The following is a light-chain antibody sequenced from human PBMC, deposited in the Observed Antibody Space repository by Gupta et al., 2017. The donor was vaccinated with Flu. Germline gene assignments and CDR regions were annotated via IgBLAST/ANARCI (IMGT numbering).Light chain of an antibody. Sequence: TVTLACGLSSGSGAFNHYPSWSQQNPGQAPRTHIYNTNSRSSGVPDRFSGSILGNKDALTITGAEADDEADDDCVVFLNGGIWVFGGGTKLTVL. V-gene: IGLV8-61*01. CDR1: SGSGAFNHY. J-gene: IGLJ3*02. CDR3: VVFLNGGIWV. CDR2: NTN.